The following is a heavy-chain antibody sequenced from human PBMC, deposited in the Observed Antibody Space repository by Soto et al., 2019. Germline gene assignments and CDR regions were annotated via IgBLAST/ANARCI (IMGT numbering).Heavy chain of an antibody. Sequence: QVQLVESGGGVVQPGRSLRLSCAASGFTFSSYGMQWVRQAPGKGLEWVAVISYDGSNKYYADSVKGRFTISRDNSKNTLYLQMNSLRAEDTAVYYCAKGFHAFDIWGQGTMVTVSS. V-gene: IGHV3-30*18. CDR1: GFTFSSYG. CDR3: AKGFHAFDI. J-gene: IGHJ3*02. CDR2: ISYDGSNK.